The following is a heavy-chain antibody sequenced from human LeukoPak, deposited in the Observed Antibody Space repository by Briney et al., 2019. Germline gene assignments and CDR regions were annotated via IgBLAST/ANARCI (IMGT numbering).Heavy chain of an antibody. Sequence: PSETLSLTCTVSGATISSYHWSWIRQPPGKGLEWIGYIYYSGSTNYNPALKSRVTISEDTSKNQISLKLSSVTAADTAVYYCARVRGYYDSSGYEYSGHRTLVTVSS. CDR1: GATISSYH. V-gene: IGHV4-59*01. D-gene: IGHD3-22*01. J-gene: IGHJ4*01. CDR3: ARVRGYYDSSGYEY. CDR2: IYYSGST.